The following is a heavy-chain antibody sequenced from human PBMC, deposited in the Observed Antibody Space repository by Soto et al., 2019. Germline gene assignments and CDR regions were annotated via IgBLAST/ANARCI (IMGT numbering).Heavy chain of an antibody. CDR3: AKATRGPLSSRRSDANHLDS. D-gene: IGHD3-10*01. V-gene: IGHV3-23*01. CDR2: ISGAGDRT. J-gene: IGHJ4*02. Sequence: EAQLLESGGSLVQPGGSLRLSCAASGFSFSSYAMTWVRQAPGKGLEWVSMISGAGDRTYYADSVKGRFTISRDNSKNTLYLQMNGLRAEDTAVYHCAKATRGPLSSRRSDANHLDSWGQGTLVTVSS. CDR1: GFSFSSYA.